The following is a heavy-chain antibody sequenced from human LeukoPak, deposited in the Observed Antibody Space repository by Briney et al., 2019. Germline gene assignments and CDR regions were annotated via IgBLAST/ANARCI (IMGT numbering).Heavy chain of an antibody. Sequence: GGGPRLSCAAAGFTVIINYICWVRQAPRKGLEWVSLIYSGGSTYYADSVKGRFTISSGNSKHTPYLHMNSLRAEDTAGNYFARGRDYEFCSGYQAYWGQGTLVTVSS. D-gene: IGHD3-3*01. CDR1: GFTVIINY. CDR2: IYSGGST. CDR3: ARGRDYEFCSGYQAY. J-gene: IGHJ4*02. V-gene: IGHV3-53*01.